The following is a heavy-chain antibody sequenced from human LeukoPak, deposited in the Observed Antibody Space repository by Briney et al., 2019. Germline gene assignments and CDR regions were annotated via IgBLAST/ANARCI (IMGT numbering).Heavy chain of an antibody. CDR1: GGSFSGYY. CDR3: AIGPIAVAGALDY. CDR2: INHSGST. J-gene: IGHJ4*02. Sequence: PSETLSLTCAVYGGSFSGYYWSWIRQPPGKGLEWIGEINHSGSTNYNPSLKSRVTISVDTSKNQFSLKLSSVTAADTAVYYCAIGPIAVAGALDYWGQGTLVTVSS. D-gene: IGHD6-19*01. V-gene: IGHV4-34*01.